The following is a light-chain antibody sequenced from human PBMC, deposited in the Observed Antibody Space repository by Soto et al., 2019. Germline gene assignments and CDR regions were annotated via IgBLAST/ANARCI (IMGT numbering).Light chain of an antibody. Sequence: EIVLTQSPATLSLSPGKRSPLSCMARQNVSYYLAGYPHQPGQAPRLLIYYASSRATGGPDRFSGSGAGTDLTLPISSMEPEEVAVYYSQHHFSTLTWTFGQGTKVDIK. CDR2: YAS. V-gene: IGKV3D-11*02. CDR1: QNVSYY. J-gene: IGKJ1*01. CDR3: QHHFSTLTWT.